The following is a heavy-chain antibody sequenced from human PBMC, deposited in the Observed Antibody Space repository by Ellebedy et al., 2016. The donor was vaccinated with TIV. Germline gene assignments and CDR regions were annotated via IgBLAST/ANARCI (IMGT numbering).Heavy chain of an antibody. Sequence: ASVKVSXKVSGYTLTELSMHWVRQAPGKGLEWMGGFDPEDGETIYAQKFQGRVTMTEDTSTDTAYMELSSLRSEDTAVYYCAISFESGSYYPFDYWGQGTLVTVSS. CDR1: GYTLTELS. CDR3: AISFESGSYYPFDY. CDR2: FDPEDGET. V-gene: IGHV1-24*01. J-gene: IGHJ4*02. D-gene: IGHD1-26*01.